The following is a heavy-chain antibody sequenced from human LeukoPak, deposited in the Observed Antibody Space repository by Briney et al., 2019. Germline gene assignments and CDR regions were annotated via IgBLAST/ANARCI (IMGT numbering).Heavy chain of an antibody. J-gene: IGHJ6*03. Sequence: GSSLRLSCAASGFTFSRHVMQWVRQAPGKGLEWVAVISYDGNNRFYADSVKGRFTISRDNSRNTLYLQMNSLSGDDAAVYSCARDGIPTGPYYYFYYMDVWGKGTAVTVSS. CDR1: GFTFSRHV. CDR3: ARDGIPTGPYYYFYYMDV. CDR2: ISYDGNNR. V-gene: IGHV3-30*01. D-gene: IGHD1-14*01.